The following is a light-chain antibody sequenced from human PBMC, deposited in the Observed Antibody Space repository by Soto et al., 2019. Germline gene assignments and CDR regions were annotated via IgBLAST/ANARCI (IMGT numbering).Light chain of an antibody. J-gene: IGKJ2*01. CDR3: QTWT. Sequence: DIQMTQSPSTLSASVGDRVTITCRASQSISSWLAWYQQKPGKAPKLLIYDASSLESGVPSRFSGSGSGTEFTLTISSLQPDDVATYYCQTWTFGQGTKLEIK. V-gene: IGKV1-5*01. CDR2: DAS. CDR1: QSISSW.